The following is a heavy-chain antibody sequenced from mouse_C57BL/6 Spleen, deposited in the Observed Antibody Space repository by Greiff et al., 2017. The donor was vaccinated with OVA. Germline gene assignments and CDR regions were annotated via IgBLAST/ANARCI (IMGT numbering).Heavy chain of an antibody. J-gene: IGHJ1*03. D-gene: IGHD2-3*01. CDR2: ISYDGSN. CDR1: GYSITSGYY. CDR3: ARIYDGSYFDV. V-gene: IGHV3-6*01. Sequence: EVKLVESGPGLVKPSQSLSLTCSVTGYSITSGYYWNWIRQFPGNKLEWMGYISYDGSNNYNPSLKNRISITRDTSKNQFFLKLNSVTTEDTATYYCARIYDGSYFDVWGTGTTVTVSS.